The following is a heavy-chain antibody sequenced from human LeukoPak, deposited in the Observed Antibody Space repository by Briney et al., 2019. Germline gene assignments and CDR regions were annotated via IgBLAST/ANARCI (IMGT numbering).Heavy chain of an antibody. CDR1: GYTFISYD. J-gene: IGHJ5*02. CDR3: ARGILPDFWSGYSLFDP. D-gene: IGHD3-3*01. CDR2: MNPNSGNT. Sequence: VASVKVSCKASGYTFISYDINWVRQATGQGHEWMGWMNPNSGNTGYAQKFQGRVTMTRNTSVSTAYMELSSLRSEDTAVYYCARGILPDFWSGYSLFDPWGQGTLVTVSS. V-gene: IGHV1-8*01.